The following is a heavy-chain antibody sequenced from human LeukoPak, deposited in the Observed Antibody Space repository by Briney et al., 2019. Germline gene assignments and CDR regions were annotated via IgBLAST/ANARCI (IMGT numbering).Heavy chain of an antibody. D-gene: IGHD3-16*01. CDR1: GGSISSYF. CDR3: ARVLDLSKRGLDAFAI. J-gene: IGHJ3*02. V-gene: IGHV4-59*01. Sequence: PSETVALICTVSGGSISSYFWSWIRQPPGKGLEWIGYVYYSGSTNYNPSLKSRVTISVDTSKKQFSLKLSSATAADTAVYYCARVLDLSKRGLDAFAISGQGTMVTVSS. CDR2: VYYSGST.